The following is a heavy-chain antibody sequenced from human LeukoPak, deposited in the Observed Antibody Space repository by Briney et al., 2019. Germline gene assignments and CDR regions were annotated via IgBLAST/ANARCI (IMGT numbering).Heavy chain of an antibody. D-gene: IGHD3-16*02. CDR3: AREWRYDYVWGSYRYFDY. CDR1: GGSISTYY. J-gene: IGHJ4*02. CDR2: IYYSGNT. Sequence: SETLSLTCTVSGGSISTYYWSWIRQPPGKGLEWIGYIYYSGNTRYNPSLKSRVTMSVDTSKNQFSLQLNSVTPEDTAVYYCAREWRYDYVWGSYRYFDYWGQGTLVTVSS. V-gene: IGHV4-59*12.